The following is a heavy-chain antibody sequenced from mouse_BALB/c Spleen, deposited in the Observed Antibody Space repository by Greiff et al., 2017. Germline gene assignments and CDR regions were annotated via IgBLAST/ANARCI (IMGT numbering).Heavy chain of an antibody. J-gene: IGHJ3*01. CDR3: ARDYYGSSSAWFAY. D-gene: IGHD1-1*01. V-gene: IGHV5-4*02. CDR2: ISDGGSYT. Sequence: EVKLVESGGGLVKPGGSLILSCAASGFTFSDYYMYWVRQTPEKRLEWVATISDGGSYTYYPDSVKGRFTISRDNAKNNLYLQMSSLKSEDTAMYYCARDYYGSSSAWFAYWGQGTLVTVSA. CDR1: GFTFSDYY.